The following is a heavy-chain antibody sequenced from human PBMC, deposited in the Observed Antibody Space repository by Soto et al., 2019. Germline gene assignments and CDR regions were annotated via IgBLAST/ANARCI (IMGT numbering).Heavy chain of an antibody. CDR1: GYTFTNYA. D-gene: IGHD2-15*01. V-gene: IGHV1-18*01. CDR2: FSAYNGNI. CDR3: AVVAVATSYGFDI. J-gene: IGHJ3*02. Sequence: QVQLVQSGAEVKKPGASVKVSFKASGYTFTNYAISWVRQPPGQGLEWMGWFSAYNGNINYAQRLQDRVTMTSDTSTSTAYMELRSLVSDDTAVYYCAVVAVATSYGFDIWGQGTLVTVSS.